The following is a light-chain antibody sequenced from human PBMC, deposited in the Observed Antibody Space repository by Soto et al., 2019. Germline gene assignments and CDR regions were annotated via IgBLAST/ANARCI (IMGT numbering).Light chain of an antibody. J-gene: IGKJ4*01. V-gene: IGKV1-9*01. Sequence: DIQMTQSPSSLSASVGDRVTITCRASQDISSYXSXYQQKPXKAPTLLIYASSTLQSGVPSRFSGSGFGTDFAITISSLQAEDFASYYCQQLRSYPSTFGGGNKVDIK. CDR3: QQLRSYPST. CDR1: QDISSY. CDR2: ASS.